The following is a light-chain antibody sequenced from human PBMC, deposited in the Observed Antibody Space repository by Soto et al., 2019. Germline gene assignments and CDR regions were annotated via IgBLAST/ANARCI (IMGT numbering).Light chain of an antibody. CDR2: DAT. V-gene: IGKV3-20*01. J-gene: IGKJ1*01. CDR3: QQYGGSPGT. Sequence: EIVLAQSPGTLSSSPGERATLSCRASQSVSSSNLAWYQQKPGQAPRLLIYDATSRATGISDRFSGSGSGTDFTLTISRLEPEDFAVYYCQQYGGSPGTFGQGTKVEIK. CDR1: QSVSSSN.